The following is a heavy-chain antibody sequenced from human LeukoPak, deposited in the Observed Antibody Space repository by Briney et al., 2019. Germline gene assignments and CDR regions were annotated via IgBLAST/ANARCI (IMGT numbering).Heavy chain of an antibody. CDR2: IYHSGST. CDR1: GGSISSGNW. J-gene: IGHJ4*02. V-gene: IGHV4-4*02. Sequence: PSETLSLTCAVSGGSISSGNWWSWVRQPPGKGLEWIGEIYHSGSTNYNPSLKSRVTISVEKSNNQFSLKVTSVTAADTAVYYCARKGTTTGFDYWGQGTLVTVSS. CDR3: ARKGTTTGFDY. D-gene: IGHD1-1*01.